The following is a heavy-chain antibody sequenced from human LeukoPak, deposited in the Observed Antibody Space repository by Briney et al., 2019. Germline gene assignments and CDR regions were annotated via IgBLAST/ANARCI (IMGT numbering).Heavy chain of an antibody. CDR2: ISQDGSQK. V-gene: IGHV3-7*05. CDR1: GFTFSNYW. CDR3: AAGFTWNYGRFAF. Sequence: GGSLRLSCVASGFTFSNYWMTWVRQAPEKGLEWVASISQDGSQKYYADSVKGRFTISRDNAKNSLSLQMNSLRAEDTAVYYCAAGFTWNYGRFAFWGQGTLVTVSS. D-gene: IGHD1-7*01. J-gene: IGHJ4*02.